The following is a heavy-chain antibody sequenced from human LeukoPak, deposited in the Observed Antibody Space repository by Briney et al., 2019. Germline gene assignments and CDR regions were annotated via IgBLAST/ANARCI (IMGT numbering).Heavy chain of an antibody. CDR2: IYYSGTT. V-gene: IGHV4-59*01. Sequence: PSETLSLTCTVSGGSISTYYWSWIRQPPGKGLEWIAYIYYSGTTNYNPSLKSRVTISVDTSKNQFSLKLSSVTAADTAVYYCARTFTGGSGSSHAFDIWGQGTMVTVSS. CDR3: ARTFTGGSGSSHAFDI. J-gene: IGHJ3*02. D-gene: IGHD3-10*01. CDR1: GGSISTYY.